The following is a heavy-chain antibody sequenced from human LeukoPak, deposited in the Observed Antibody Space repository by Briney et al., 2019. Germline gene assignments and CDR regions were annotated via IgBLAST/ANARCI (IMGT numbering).Heavy chain of an antibody. V-gene: IGHV4-30-4*08. CDR1: GGSFSGYY. CDR2: IYYSGST. D-gene: IGHD3-3*01. CDR3: ARGAETYYDFWSGRGPYYFDY. J-gene: IGHJ4*02. Sequence: SETLSLTCAVYGGSFSGYYWSWIRQPPGKGLEWIGYIYYSGSTYYNPSLKSRVTISVDTSKNQFSLKLSSVTAADTAVYYCARGAETYYDFWSGRGPYYFDYWGQGTLVTVSS.